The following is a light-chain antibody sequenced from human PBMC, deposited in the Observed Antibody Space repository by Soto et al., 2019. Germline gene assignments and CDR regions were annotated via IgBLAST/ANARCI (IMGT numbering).Light chain of an antibody. Sequence: DVVMTQSPLSLPVTLGQPASISCRSSQSLAYSDGNTYLNWFQQRPGQSPRRLIYQVSNRDSGVPRRFSGSGSGRDFTLKIRRVEAEDVGVYYCMQGTHWPPYAFGQGTKLEIK. CDR1: QSLAYSDGNTY. CDR2: QVS. J-gene: IGKJ2*01. CDR3: MQGTHWPPYA. V-gene: IGKV2-30*01.